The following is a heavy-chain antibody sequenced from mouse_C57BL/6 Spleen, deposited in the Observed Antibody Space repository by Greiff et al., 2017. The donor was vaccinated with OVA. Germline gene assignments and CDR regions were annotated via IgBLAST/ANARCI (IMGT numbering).Heavy chain of an antibody. CDR3: ARSYDGIYFDY. D-gene: IGHD2-3*01. V-gene: IGHV1-61*01. J-gene: IGHJ2*01. Sequence: VQLQQPGAELVRPGSSVKLSCKASGYTFTSYWMDWVKQRPGQGLEWIGNIYPSDSETHYNQKFKDKATLTVDKSSSTAYMQLSSLTSEDSAVYYCARSYDGIYFDYWGQGTTLTVSS. CDR1: GYTFTSYW. CDR2: IYPSDSET.